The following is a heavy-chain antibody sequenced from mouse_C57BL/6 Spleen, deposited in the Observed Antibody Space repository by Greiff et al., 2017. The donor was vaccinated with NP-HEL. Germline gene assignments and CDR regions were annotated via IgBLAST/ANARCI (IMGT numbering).Heavy chain of an antibody. V-gene: IGHV3-6*01. Sequence: EVQLQESGPGLVKPSQSLSLTCSVTGYSITSGYYWNWIRQFPGNKLEWMGYISYDGSNNYNPSLKNRISITRDTSKNQFFLKLNSVTTEDTATYYCANTGTWFAYWGQGTLVTVSA. CDR2: ISYDGSN. CDR1: GYSITSGYY. D-gene: IGHD4-1*01. CDR3: ANTGTWFAY. J-gene: IGHJ3*01.